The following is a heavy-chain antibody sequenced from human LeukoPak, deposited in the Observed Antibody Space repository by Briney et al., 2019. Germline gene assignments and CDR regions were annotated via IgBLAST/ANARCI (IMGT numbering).Heavy chain of an antibody. V-gene: IGHV1-69*04. D-gene: IGHD6-6*01. Sequence: GASVKVSCKASGGTFSSYAISWVRQAPGQGLEWMGRIIPILGIANYAQKFQGRVTITADKSTSTAYMELSSLRSEDTAVYYRARGNSSSWVDYWGQGTLVTVSS. CDR3: ARGNSSSWVDY. CDR1: GGTFSSYA. CDR2: IIPILGIA. J-gene: IGHJ4*02.